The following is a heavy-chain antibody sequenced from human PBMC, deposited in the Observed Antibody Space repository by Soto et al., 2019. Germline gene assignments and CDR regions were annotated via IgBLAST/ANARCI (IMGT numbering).Heavy chain of an antibody. J-gene: IGHJ6*02. Sequence: EVQLVESGGGLIQRGGSLRLSCAASGFTVSNNYMSWVRQAPGKGLEWVSVIYSGGITYYADSVKGRFTISRDHSKNTLYLQMNSLRAEDTAVYYCARDPRIAVAGTSYYYSYGMDVWGQGTTVTVSS. CDR1: GFTVSNNY. V-gene: IGHV3-53*01. CDR2: IYSGGIT. CDR3: ARDPRIAVAGTSYYYSYGMDV. D-gene: IGHD6-19*01.